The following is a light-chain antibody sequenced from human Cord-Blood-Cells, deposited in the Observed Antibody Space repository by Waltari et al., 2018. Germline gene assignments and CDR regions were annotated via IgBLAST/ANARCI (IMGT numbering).Light chain of an antibody. Sequence: QSALTQPASVSGSPGQSITISCTGPSSDVGGYNYVSWYQQHPGKAPKLIIYEVSNRPSGVSNRFAGSKSGNTASLTISVLQAEDEADYYCSSYTSSSTYVFGTGTKVTVL. CDR3: SSYTSSSTYV. V-gene: IGLV2-14*01. CDR2: EVS. CDR1: SSDVGGYNY. J-gene: IGLJ1*01.